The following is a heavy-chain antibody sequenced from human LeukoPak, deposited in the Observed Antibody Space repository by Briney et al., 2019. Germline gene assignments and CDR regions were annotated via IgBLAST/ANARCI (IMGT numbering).Heavy chain of an antibody. CDR2: INHSGST. Sequence: SVTLSLTCAVYGGSFSGYYWSWIRQPPGKGLEWIGEINHSGSTNYNPSLKSRVTISVDTSKNQFSLKLSSVTAADTAVYYCARGAPYCSGGSCYSGTTVVTQNYYYYYMDVWGKGTTVTVSS. CDR1: GGSFSGYY. D-gene: IGHD2-15*01. V-gene: IGHV4-34*01. CDR3: ARGAPYCSGGSCYSGTTVVTQNYYYYYMDV. J-gene: IGHJ6*03.